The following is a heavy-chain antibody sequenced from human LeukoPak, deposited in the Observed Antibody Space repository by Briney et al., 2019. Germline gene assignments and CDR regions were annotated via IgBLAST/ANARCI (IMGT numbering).Heavy chain of an antibody. Sequence: AGGSLRLSCAASGFTFSNYAMHWVRQAPGKGLEWVAVISYDGSNKYYADSVKGRFTISRDNSKNTLYLQMNSLRAEDTAVYYCARDLASTRDYYYYYMDVWGKGTTVTVSS. J-gene: IGHJ6*03. CDR1: GFTFSNYA. D-gene: IGHD2-2*01. V-gene: IGHV3-30*04. CDR3: ARDLASTRDYYYYYMDV. CDR2: ISYDGSNK.